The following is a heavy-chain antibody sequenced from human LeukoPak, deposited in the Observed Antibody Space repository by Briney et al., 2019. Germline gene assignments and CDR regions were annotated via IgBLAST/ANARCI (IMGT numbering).Heavy chain of an antibody. CDR1: GGSISSHY. Sequence: SETLSLTCTVSGGSISSHYWSWIRQPPGKGLEWIGYIYYSGSTNYNPSLKSRVTISVDTSKNQFSLKLSSVTAADTAVYYCASSTTTVTVFDYWGQGTLVTVSS. CDR2: IYYSGST. D-gene: IGHD4-17*01. CDR3: ASSTTTVTVFDY. J-gene: IGHJ4*02. V-gene: IGHV4-59*08.